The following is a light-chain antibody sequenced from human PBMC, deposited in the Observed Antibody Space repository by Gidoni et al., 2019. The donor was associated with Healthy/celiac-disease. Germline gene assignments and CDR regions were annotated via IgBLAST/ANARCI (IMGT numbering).Light chain of an antibody. CDR1: SGSIASNY. CDR2: EDN. V-gene: IGLV6-57*04. J-gene: IGLJ3*02. CDR3: QSYDSSAWV. Sequence: NFMLTQPHSVSESPGKTVTISCPRSSGSIASNYVPWYQQRPGSAPTTVIYEDNQRPSGVPDRFSGSIDSSSNSASLTISGLKTEDEADYYCQSYDSSAWVFGGGTKLTV.